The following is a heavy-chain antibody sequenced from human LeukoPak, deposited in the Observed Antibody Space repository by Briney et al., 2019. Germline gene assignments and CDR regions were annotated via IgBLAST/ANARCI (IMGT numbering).Heavy chain of an antibody. CDR1: GFTFSSYA. D-gene: IGHD3-22*01. CDR2: ISYDGSNK. J-gene: IGHJ4*02. Sequence: GGSLRLSCAASGFTFSSYAMHWVRQAPGKGLEWVAAISYDGSNKYYADSVKGRFTISRDNSKNTLYLQMNSLRAEDTAVYYCARDLFGYDSSGYYGPFDYWGQGTLVTVSS. V-gene: IGHV3-30-3*01. CDR3: ARDLFGYDSSGYYGPFDY.